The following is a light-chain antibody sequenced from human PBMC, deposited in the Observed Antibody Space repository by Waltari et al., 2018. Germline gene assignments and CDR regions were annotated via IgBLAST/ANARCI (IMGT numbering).Light chain of an antibody. CDR2: DDS. V-gene: IGLV3-21*03. CDR1: NIASKS. CDR3: QVWDSSSDHVV. Sequence: SYVLTQPPSVSVAPGKTARITWRGNNIASKSVPWYQQKPGQAPLLVVYDDSARPSGIPERFSGSNSGNTATLTISRVEAGDEADYYCQVWDSSSDHVVFGGGTKLTVL. J-gene: IGLJ2*01.